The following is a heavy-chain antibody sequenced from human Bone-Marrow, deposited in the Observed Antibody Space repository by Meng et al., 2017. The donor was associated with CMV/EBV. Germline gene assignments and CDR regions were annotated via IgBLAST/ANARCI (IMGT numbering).Heavy chain of an antibody. CDR1: GYTFTSYG. V-gene: IGHV1-18*01. Sequence: ASVKVSCKASGYTFTSYGISWVRQAPGQGLEWMGWISAYNGNTNYAQKLQGRVTMTTDTSTSTAYMELRSLRSDDTAVYYCARRGEEVVPANNHYYYGMDVWGQGTTVTVSS. D-gene: IGHD2-2*01. CDR3: ARRGEEVVPANNHYYYGMDV. CDR2: ISAYNGNT. J-gene: IGHJ6*01.